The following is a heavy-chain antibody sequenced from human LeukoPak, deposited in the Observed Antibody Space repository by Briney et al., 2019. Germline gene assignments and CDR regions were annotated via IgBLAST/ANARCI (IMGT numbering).Heavy chain of an antibody. CDR2: IYYSGST. V-gene: IGHV4-39*07. CDR1: GGSISSSSYY. D-gene: IGHD1-26*01. J-gene: IGHJ5*02. Sequence: SETLSLTCTVSGGSISSSSYYWGWIRQPPGKGLEWIGSIYYSGSTYYNPSLKSRVTISVDTSKNQFSLKLSSVTAADTAVYYCARDGVLVGYPFDPWGQGTLVTVSS. CDR3: ARDGVLVGYPFDP.